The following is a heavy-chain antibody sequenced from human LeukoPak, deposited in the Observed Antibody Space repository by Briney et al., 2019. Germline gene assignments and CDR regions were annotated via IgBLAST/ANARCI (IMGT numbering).Heavy chain of an antibody. J-gene: IGHJ4*02. CDR1: GFTFSSYS. D-gene: IGHD6-13*01. Sequence: GGSLRLSCAASGFTFSSYSMNWVRQAPGKGLEWVSYISSSSSTIYYADSVKGRFTISRDNAKNSLYLQMNSLRAEDTAVYYCAREVYGQLVPAWYFDYWGQGTLVTVSS. V-gene: IGHV3-48*01. CDR2: ISSSSSTI. CDR3: AREVYGQLVPAWYFDY.